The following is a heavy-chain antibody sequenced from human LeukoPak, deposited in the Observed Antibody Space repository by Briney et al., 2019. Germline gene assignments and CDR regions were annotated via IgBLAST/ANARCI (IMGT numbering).Heavy chain of an antibody. J-gene: IGHJ4*01. CDR1: GGSISAYY. Sequence: PSETLSLTCSVPGGSISAYYWSWIRQPPGKGLEWIGISMTTGLPTTTPPLKSRVTISVDTSKNQFSLKVTSVTAADTAVYYCARDHSSGGYYYFDYWGHGTLVTVSS. CDR3: ARDHSSGGYYYFDY. D-gene: IGHD3-22*01. CDR2: SMTTGLP. V-gene: IGHV4-59*01.